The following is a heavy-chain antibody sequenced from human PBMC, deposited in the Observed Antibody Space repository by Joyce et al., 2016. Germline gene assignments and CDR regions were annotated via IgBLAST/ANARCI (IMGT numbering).Heavy chain of an antibody. D-gene: IGHD2-2*01. CDR2: INPDRGGT. CDR3: ARGPMPPYAFDI. CDR1: GYSFTDHY. J-gene: IGHJ3*02. V-gene: IGHV1-2*06. Sequence: QVQLVQSGAEVKKPGASVKVSCKASGYSFTDHYVHWVLQAPGQGLQGMGRINPDRGGTSYAQKFQGRVTLTRDASIATAYMELSSLRSDDTAVYFCARGPMPPYAFDIWGQGTMVTVSS.